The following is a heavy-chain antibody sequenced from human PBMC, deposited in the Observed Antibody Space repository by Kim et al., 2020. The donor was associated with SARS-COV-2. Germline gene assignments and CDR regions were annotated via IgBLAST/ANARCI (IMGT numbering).Heavy chain of an antibody. V-gene: IGHV4-34*01. CDR2: INHSGST. D-gene: IGHD6-13*01. CDR3: AREGGIAAAGDY. Sequence: SETLSLTCAVYGGSFSGYYWSWIRQPPGKGLEWIGEINHSGSTNYNPSLKSRVTISVDTSKNQFSLKLSSVTAADTAVYYCAREGGIAAAGDYWGQGTLVTVSS. J-gene: IGHJ4*02. CDR1: GGSFSGYY.